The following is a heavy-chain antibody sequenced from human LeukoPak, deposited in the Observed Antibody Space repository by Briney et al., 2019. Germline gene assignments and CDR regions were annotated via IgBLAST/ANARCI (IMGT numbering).Heavy chain of an antibody. Sequence: SETLSLTCTVSGYSISSGHYWGWIRQPPGKGLEWIGSIYEGETTYHNPSLKTRLTISLDTSKNQFSLKLSSVTAADTAVYYCASNWSDFDYWGQGILVTVSS. CDR2: IYEGETT. D-gene: IGHD1-1*01. J-gene: IGHJ4*02. CDR3: ASNWSDFDY. CDR1: GYSISSGHY. V-gene: IGHV4-38-2*02.